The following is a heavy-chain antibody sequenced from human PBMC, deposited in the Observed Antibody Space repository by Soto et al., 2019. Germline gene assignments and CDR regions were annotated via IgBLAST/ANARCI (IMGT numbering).Heavy chain of an antibody. D-gene: IGHD2-8*01. CDR3: ARDPML. J-gene: IGHJ4*02. Sequence: SETLSLTCTVSGGSISSYYWSWIRQPPGKGLEWIGYIYYSGSTNYNPSLKSRVTISVDTSKNQFSLKLSSVTAADTAVYYCARDPMLWGQGTLVTVSS. CDR2: IYYSGST. CDR1: GGSISSYY. V-gene: IGHV4-59*01.